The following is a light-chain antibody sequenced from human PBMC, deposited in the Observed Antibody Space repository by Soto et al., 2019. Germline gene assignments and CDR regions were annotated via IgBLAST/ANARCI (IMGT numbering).Light chain of an antibody. J-gene: IGLJ2*01. CDR2: GNS. CDR1: SSNIGAGYD. V-gene: IGLV1-40*01. Sequence: QSVLTQPPSVSGAPGQRVTISCTGSSSNIGAGYDVHWYQHLPGTAPKLLIYGNSNRPSGVPDRFSGSKSDTSASLAITGLQAEDEADYDCQSYDSSLSGVVFGGGTKLTVL. CDR3: QSYDSSLSGVV.